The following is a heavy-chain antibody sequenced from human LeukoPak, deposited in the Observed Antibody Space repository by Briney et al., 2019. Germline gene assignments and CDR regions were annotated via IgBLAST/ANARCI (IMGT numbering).Heavy chain of an antibody. CDR3: AKYNGFCSSGSCYYFDY. CDR1: GFTFSTFA. D-gene: IGHD2-15*01. J-gene: IGHJ4*02. CDR2: SHGSGGAT. V-gene: IGHV3-23*01. Sequence: SGGSLRLSCAAPGFTFSTFAVGWVRRGPGKGLEWVSDSHGSGGATFYADSVKGRFTVSRDDSKSTLYLQMNSLRAEDTAVYYCAKYNGFCSSGSCYYFDYWGQGILVTVSS.